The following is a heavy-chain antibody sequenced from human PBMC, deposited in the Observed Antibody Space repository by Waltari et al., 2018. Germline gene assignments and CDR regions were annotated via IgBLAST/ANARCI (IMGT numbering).Heavy chain of an antibody. CDR2: LDPEDGET. V-gene: IGHV1-24*01. J-gene: IGHJ4*02. CDR1: GYTLTELS. CDR3: ATGDYVWGSYPH. Sequence: QVQLVQSGAEVKKPGASVKVSCKVSGYTLTELSMHWVRQAPGKGLEWMGGLDPEDGETNYAQKFQGRVTMTEDTSTDTAYMELSSLRSEDTAVYYCATGDYVWGSYPHWGQGTLVTVSS. D-gene: IGHD3-16*02.